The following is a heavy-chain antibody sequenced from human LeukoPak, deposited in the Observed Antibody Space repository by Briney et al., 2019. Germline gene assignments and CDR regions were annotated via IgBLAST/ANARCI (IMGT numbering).Heavy chain of an antibody. CDR3: ARSFARDSYILTGYDIAEY. Sequence: ASVKVSCQTSGYTFTSYGYSWVRQAPGQGLEWMGWVSAYDANTNYAQKLQGRLTMTTDRSTSTAYMELRSLRSDDTAMYYCARSFARDSYILTGYDIAEYWGQGTLVTVSS. CDR2: VSAYDANT. CDR1: GYTFTSYG. V-gene: IGHV1-18*01. D-gene: IGHD3-9*01. J-gene: IGHJ4*02.